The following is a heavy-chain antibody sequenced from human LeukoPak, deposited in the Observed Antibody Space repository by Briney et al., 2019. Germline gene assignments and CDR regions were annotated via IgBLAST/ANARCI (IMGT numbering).Heavy chain of an antibody. J-gene: IGHJ4*02. Sequence: PSETLSLTCTVSGGSICSYYWSWIRQPAGKGLEWIGRIYTSGSTNYNPSLKSRVTMSVDTSKNQFSLKLSSVTAADTAVYYCARDHIFGGYYFDYWGQGTLVTVSS. CDR1: GGSICSYY. V-gene: IGHV4-4*07. CDR3: ARDHIFGGYYFDY. CDR2: IYTSGST. D-gene: IGHD3-9*01.